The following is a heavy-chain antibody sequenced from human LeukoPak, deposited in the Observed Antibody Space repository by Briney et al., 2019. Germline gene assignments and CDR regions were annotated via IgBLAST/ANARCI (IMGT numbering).Heavy chain of an antibody. D-gene: IGHD3-10*01. Sequence: KPSENLSLNCTVFGGSISSYYWSWIRQPPGKGLEWIGYIYYNGNTNYNPSLKSRVTISIDTSKNEFSLNLSSVTAADTAVYYCAKSGVWYGEYYFDYWGQGTLVTVSS. CDR2: IYYNGNT. CDR1: GGSISSYY. J-gene: IGHJ4*02. V-gene: IGHV4-59*01. CDR3: AKSGVWYGEYYFDY.